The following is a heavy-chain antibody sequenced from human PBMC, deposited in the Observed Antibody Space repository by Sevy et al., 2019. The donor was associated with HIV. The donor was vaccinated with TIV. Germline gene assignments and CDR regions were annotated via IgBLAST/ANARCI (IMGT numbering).Heavy chain of an antibody. Sequence: GGSLRLSCAASGFTFSDYYMSWIRQAPGKGLEWVSYIISSGSTIYYADSVKGRFTISRDNAKNSLYLQMNSLRAEDTAVYYCAREAYSIGSPYYFDYWGQGTLVTVSS. CDR1: GFTFSDYY. D-gene: IGHD6-19*01. V-gene: IGHV3-11*01. CDR2: IISSGSTI. J-gene: IGHJ4*02. CDR3: AREAYSIGSPYYFDY.